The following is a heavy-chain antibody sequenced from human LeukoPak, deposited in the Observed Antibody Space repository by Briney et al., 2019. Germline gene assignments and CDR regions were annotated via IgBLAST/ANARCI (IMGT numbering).Heavy chain of an antibody. V-gene: IGHV3-74*01. Sequence: GGSLRLSCAASGFTFSSYSMNWVRQAPGKGLVWLSRIKSDGSDTSYADSVKGRFTISRDNAKNTLYLQMNSLRAEDTAVYYCARVDHTPRGVIDCWGQGTLVTVSS. CDR1: GFTFSSYS. J-gene: IGHJ4*02. CDR3: ARVDHTPRGVIDC. D-gene: IGHD3-10*01. CDR2: IKSDGSDT.